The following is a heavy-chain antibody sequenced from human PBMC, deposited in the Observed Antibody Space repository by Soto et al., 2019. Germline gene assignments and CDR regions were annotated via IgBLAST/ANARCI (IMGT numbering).Heavy chain of an antibody. D-gene: IGHD4-17*01. J-gene: IGHJ6*03. CDR2: IYSSGST. CDR1: GGSISSYY. Sequence: QVQLQESGPGLVKPSETLSLTCTVSGGSISSYYWSWIRQPPGKGLEWIGYIYSSGSTNYNPALKRRLYISVDTSKNQFPLKLSSVTAADTAVYYCASHLFGSDYVPGGFYYYYNTDVWGKGTTVTVCS. CDR3: ASHLFGSDYVPGGFYYYYNTDV. V-gene: IGHV4-59*12.